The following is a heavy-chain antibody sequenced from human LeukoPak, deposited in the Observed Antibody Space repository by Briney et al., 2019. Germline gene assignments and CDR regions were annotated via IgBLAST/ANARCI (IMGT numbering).Heavy chain of an antibody. D-gene: IGHD5-12*01. CDR3: AREREGYSGYDWVRRSRLRVFDY. CDR2: INTNTGNP. CDR1: GYTFTSYA. J-gene: IGHJ4*02. Sequence: ASVKVSCKASGYTFTSYAMNWVRQAPGQGLEWMGWINTNTGNPTYAQGFTGRFVFSLDTSVSTAYLQISSLKAEDTAVYYCAREREGYSGYDWVRRSRLRVFDYWGQGTLVTVSS. V-gene: IGHV7-4-1*02.